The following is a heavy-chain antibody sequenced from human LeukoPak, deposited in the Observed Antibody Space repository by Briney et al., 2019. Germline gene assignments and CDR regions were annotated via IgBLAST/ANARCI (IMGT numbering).Heavy chain of an antibody. Sequence: GRSLRLSCAASGFTLSSYDMSWVRQAPGKGPEWVSGISNSGSSTVYADSVQGRFTISRDNSKNTLYLQMNILSAEDTAVYYCAKDRGSGAGSYTWGIFDCWGQGTLVTVSS. J-gene: IGHJ4*02. CDR2: ISNSGSST. CDR3: AKDRGSGAGSYTWGIFDC. D-gene: IGHD3-10*01. V-gene: IGHV3-23*01. CDR1: GFTLSSYD.